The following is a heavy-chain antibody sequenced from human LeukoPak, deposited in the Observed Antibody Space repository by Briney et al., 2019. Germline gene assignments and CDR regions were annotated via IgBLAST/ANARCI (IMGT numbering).Heavy chain of an antibody. CDR3: ARDGWPGSSYYRPFDY. CDR1: GYTFTSYG. J-gene: IGHJ4*02. CDR2: ISAYNGNT. D-gene: IGHD2-15*01. Sequence: ASVKVSCKASGYTFTSYGISWVRQAPGQGLEWMGWISAYNGNTNYAQKLQGRVTMTTDTSTSTAYMELRSLRSDDTAVYYCARDGWPGSSYYRPFDYWGQGTLVTVSS. V-gene: IGHV1-18*01.